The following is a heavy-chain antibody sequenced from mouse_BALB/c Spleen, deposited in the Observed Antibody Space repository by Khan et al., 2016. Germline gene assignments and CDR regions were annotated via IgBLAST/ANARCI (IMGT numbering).Heavy chain of an antibody. V-gene: IGHV14-3*02. Sequence: VQLKESGAELVKPGASVKLSCTASGFNIKDTYMHWVKQRPEQGLEWIGRIDPANGNTKYDPKFQGKATITADTSSNTAYLQLSSLTSADTAGYYCARSPYDYDVGFAYWGQGTLVTVSA. CDR3: ARSPYDYDVGFAY. J-gene: IGHJ3*01. D-gene: IGHD2-4*01. CDR1: GFNIKDTY. CDR2: IDPANGNT.